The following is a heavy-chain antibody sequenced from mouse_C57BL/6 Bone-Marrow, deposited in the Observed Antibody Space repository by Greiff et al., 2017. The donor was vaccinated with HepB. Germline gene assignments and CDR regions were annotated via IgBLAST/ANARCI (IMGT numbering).Heavy chain of an antibody. CDR2: IWSGGST. V-gene: IGHV2-2*01. CDR1: GFSLTSYG. D-gene: IGHD2-4*01. J-gene: IGHJ4*01. CDR3: ARNDYDVGYAMDY. Sequence: VHLVESGPGLVQPSQSLSITCTVSGFSLTSYGVHWVRQSPGKGLEWLGVIWSGGSTDYNAAFISRLSISKDNSKSQFFFKMNSLQADDTAIYYCARNDYDVGYAMDYWGQGTSVTVSS.